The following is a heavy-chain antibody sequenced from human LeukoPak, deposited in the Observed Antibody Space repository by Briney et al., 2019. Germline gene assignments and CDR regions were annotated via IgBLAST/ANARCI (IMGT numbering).Heavy chain of an antibody. D-gene: IGHD6-6*01. Sequence: SETLSLTCTVSGGSISSGGYYWSWIRQHPGKGLEWIGHIYYSGTSFYNPSHTSRVTISVDTSKNQFSLKLTSVNDADTAVYYCARIERSSYSLGFDYWGQGTLVTVSS. CDR2: IYYSGTS. V-gene: IGHV4-31*03. CDR3: ARIERSSYSLGFDY. J-gene: IGHJ4*02. CDR1: GGSISSGGYY.